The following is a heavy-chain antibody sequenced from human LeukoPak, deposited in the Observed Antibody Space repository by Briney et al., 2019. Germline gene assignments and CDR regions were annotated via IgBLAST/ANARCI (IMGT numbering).Heavy chain of an antibody. J-gene: IGHJ4*02. CDR2: ISYDGSNK. V-gene: IGHV3-30-3*01. D-gene: IGHD3-9*01. Sequence: GGSLRLSCAASGFTFSSYAMHWVRQAPGKGLVWVAVISYDGSNKYYADSVKGRFTISRDNSKNTLYLQMNSLRAEDTAVYYCARAGLRYFDWLLWGFDYWGQGTLVTVSS. CDR1: GFTFSSYA. CDR3: ARAGLRYFDWLLWGFDY.